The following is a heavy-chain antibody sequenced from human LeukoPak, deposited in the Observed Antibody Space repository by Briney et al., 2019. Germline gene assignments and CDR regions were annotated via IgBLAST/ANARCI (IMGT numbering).Heavy chain of an antibody. CDR1: GGSFSSYY. Sequence: PETLSLTCTVSGGSFSSYYWSWIRQPPGKGLEWIGYIYTTGTTSYNPSLKSRVTISIDTSKNQFSLQLNSVTAADTAVYYCARERYDFWSFDYWGQGTLVTFSS. J-gene: IGHJ4*02. CDR3: ARERYDFWSFDY. V-gene: IGHV4-4*09. D-gene: IGHD3-3*01. CDR2: IYTTGTT.